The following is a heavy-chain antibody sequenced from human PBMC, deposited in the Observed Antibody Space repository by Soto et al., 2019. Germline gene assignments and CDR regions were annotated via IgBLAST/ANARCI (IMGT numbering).Heavy chain of an antibody. CDR2: INPNSGGT. Sequence: QVQLVQSGAEVKKPGASVEVSCKTSGYTFSDHYTHWVRQAPGQGLEWMGWINPNSGGTGYVEKFQGRVTMTRDTSISTAYMELNRLNSDDTAVYYCVRGGPVAGPTSSEAYHPFDFWGQGTLVTVSS. D-gene: IGHD6-19*01. V-gene: IGHV1-2*02. J-gene: IGHJ4*02. CDR1: GYTFSDHY. CDR3: VRGGPVAGPTSSEAYHPFDF.